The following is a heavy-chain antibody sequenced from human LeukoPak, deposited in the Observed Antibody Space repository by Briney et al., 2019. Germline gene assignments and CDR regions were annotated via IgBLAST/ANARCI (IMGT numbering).Heavy chain of an antibody. CDR1: GYTFTSYD. CDR2: MNPNSGNT. CDR3: ARDTAYYYGSGSYPSSSFNWFDP. J-gene: IGHJ5*02. D-gene: IGHD3-10*01. V-gene: IGHV1-8*01. Sequence: GASVKVSCKASGYTFTSYDINWVRQATGQGLEWMGWMNPNSGNTGYAQKFQGRVTMTRNTSISTAYMELSSLRSEDTAVYYCARDTAYYYGSGSYPSSSFNWFDPWGQGTLVTVSS.